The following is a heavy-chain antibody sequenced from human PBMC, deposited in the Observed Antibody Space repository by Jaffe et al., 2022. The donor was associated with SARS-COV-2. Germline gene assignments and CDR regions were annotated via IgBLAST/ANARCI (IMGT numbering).Heavy chain of an antibody. Sequence: QVQLQESGPGLVKPSETLSLTCTVSGGSISSYYWSWIRQPAGKGLEWIGRIYSSGSTKYNPSLRSRVTMSVDTSKNQLSLKLSSVTAADTAVYYCAREYYDSSGYYSIFDYWGQGTLVTVSS. CDR1: GGSISSYY. CDR2: IYSSGST. D-gene: IGHD3-22*01. CDR3: AREYYDSSGYYSIFDY. V-gene: IGHV4-4*07. J-gene: IGHJ4*02.